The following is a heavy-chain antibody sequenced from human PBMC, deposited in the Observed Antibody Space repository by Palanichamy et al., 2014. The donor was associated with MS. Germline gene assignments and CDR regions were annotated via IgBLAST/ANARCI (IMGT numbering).Heavy chain of an antibody. CDR2: IKADGSEK. CDR3: ARGAWDCDRTSCLLNL. V-gene: IGHV3-7*01. D-gene: IGHD2-2*01. J-gene: IGHJ5*02. CDR1: GFFFANSW. Sequence: EEQLVESGGGLVQPGGSPRLSCVASGFFFANSWMSWVRQAPGKGLEWVANIKADGSEKQYVDSVKGRFTISRDNAENSLYLQMNSLRAEDTAVYYCARGAWDCDRTSCLLNLWGQGILVTVSS.